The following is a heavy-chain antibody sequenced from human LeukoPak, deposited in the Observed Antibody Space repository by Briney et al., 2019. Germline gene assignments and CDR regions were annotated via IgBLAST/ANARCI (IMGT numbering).Heavy chain of an antibody. Sequence: PGGSLRLSCAASGFTFSSYSMNWVRQAPGKGLEWVSYISSSSSTIYYADSVKGRFTISRDNAKNSLYLQMNSLRAEDTAVYYCARDPTLGITVYYYYYYMDVWGKGTTVTVSS. CDR1: GFTFSSYS. CDR2: ISSSSSTI. J-gene: IGHJ6*03. CDR3: ARDPTLGITVYYYYYYMDV. D-gene: IGHD7-27*01. V-gene: IGHV3-48*01.